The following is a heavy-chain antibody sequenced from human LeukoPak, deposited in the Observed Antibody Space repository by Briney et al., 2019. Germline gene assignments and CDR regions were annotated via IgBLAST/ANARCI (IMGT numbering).Heavy chain of an antibody. D-gene: IGHD3-10*02. CDR3: AELGITMIGGV. CDR1: GLPFSSYE. CDR2: ISSSGSTI. J-gene: IGHJ6*04. Sequence: GALLLPFAASGLPFSSYEMNWVRPAPGRGGEGVSSISSSGSTIYYADSVKGRFTISRDNAKNSLYLQMNSLRAEDTAVYYCAELGITMIGGVWGKGTTVTISS. V-gene: IGHV3-48*03.